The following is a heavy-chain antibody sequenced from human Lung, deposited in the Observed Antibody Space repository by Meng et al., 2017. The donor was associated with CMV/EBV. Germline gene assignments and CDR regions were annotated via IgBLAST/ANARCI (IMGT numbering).Heavy chain of an antibody. CDR2: ISAYNGDT. J-gene: IGHJ4*02. CDR3: TTDQCSSTSCSIRAPGY. D-gene: IGHD2-2*01. Sequence: ASVKVSCKASGYTFTDYGISWVRRVPGQGLEWMGWISAYNGDTNYARNLRGRVTMTTGTSTTTAYMELRSLRSDDTAVYYCTTDQCSSTSCSIRAPGYWGQGTLVTVSS. V-gene: IGHV1-18*01. CDR1: GYTFTDYG.